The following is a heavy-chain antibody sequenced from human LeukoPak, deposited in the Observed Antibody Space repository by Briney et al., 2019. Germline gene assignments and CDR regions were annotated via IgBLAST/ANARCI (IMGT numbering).Heavy chain of an antibody. V-gene: IGHV3-11*06. Sequence: GGSLRLSCAASGFTFSDYYMSWIRRAPGKGLEWVSYISSSSSYTNYADSVKGRFTISRDNAKNSLYLQMNSLRAEDTAVYYCARDEGVAAAGVNWFDPWGQGTLVTVSS. CDR3: ARDEGVAAAGVNWFDP. D-gene: IGHD6-13*01. J-gene: IGHJ5*02. CDR2: ISSSSSYT. CDR1: GFTFSDYY.